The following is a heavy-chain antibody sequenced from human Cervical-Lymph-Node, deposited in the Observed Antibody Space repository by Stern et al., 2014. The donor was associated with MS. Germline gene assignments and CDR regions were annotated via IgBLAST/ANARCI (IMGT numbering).Heavy chain of an antibody. V-gene: IGHV1-8*01. CDR2: MNPNSANT. D-gene: IGHD1-1*01. CDR3: ARAIRNELLSDN. J-gene: IGHJ4*02. CDR1: GYTFSSYD. Sequence: DQLVESGAEVKSPGASVKVSCKASGYTFSSYDITWVRQAPGQGLEWMGWMNPNSANTGYAPQFRGRVTMTRDTSITTAYMELSGLTSDDTAVYFCARAIRNELLSDNWGQGTLVTVSS.